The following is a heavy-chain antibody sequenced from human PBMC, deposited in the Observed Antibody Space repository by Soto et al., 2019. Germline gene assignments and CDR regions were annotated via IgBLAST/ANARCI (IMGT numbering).Heavy chain of an antibody. CDR2: INAGNGNT. J-gene: IGHJ4*02. CDR1: GYTFTSYA. V-gene: IGHV1-3*01. CDR3: ARDDFWSGSPTVIDY. Sequence: ASVKVSCKASGYTFTSYAMHWVRQAPGQRLEWMGWINAGNGNTKYSQKFQGRVTITRDTSASTAYMELSSLRSEDTAVYYCARDDFWSGSPTVIDYWGQGTLVTVSS. D-gene: IGHD3-3*01.